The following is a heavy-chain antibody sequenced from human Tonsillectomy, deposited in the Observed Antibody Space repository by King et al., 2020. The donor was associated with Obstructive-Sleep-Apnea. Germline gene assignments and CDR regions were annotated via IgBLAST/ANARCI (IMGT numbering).Heavy chain of an antibody. Sequence: VQLVESGGGLVQPGGSLRLSCAASGFTFSSYWMSWVRQAPGKGLEWVANIKQDGSEKYYVDSVKGRFTISRDNAKNSLYLQMNSLRAEDTAVYYCAGDGVAEYCSGGSCYFYYYGMDVWGQGTTVTVSS. CDR1: GFTFSSYW. D-gene: IGHD2-15*01. J-gene: IGHJ6*02. V-gene: IGHV3-7*01. CDR3: AGDGVAEYCSGGSCYFYYYGMDV. CDR2: IKQDGSEK.